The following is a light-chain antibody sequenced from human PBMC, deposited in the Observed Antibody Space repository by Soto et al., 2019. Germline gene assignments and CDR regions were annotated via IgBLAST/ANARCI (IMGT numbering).Light chain of an antibody. Sequence: EIVLTQSPGTLSLSPGERTNLSCRASQSVRSTYLAWYQQRPGQAPRLLIYGATSRATGIPDRFQGSGSGTDFTLTISRREPEDFAVYFCQQYGSTPLTFGQGTKVEI. CDR3: QQYGSTPLT. J-gene: IGKJ1*01. V-gene: IGKV3-20*01. CDR2: GAT. CDR1: QSVRSTY.